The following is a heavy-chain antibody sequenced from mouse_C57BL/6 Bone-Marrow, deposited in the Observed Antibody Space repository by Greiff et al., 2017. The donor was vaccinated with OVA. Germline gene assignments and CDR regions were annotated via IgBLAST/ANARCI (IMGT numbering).Heavy chain of an antibody. CDR2: IDPSDSET. CDR1: GYTFTSYW. V-gene: IGHV1-52*01. CDR3: ARWGYGCSWFAY. D-gene: IGHD1-1*01. J-gene: IGHJ3*01. Sequence: QVQLQQPGAELVRPGSSVKLSCKASGYTFTSYWMHWVKQRPIQGLEWIGNIDPSDSETHYNQKFKDKATLTVDKSSSTAYMQLSSLTSEDSAVYYCARWGYGCSWFAYWGQGTLVTVSA.